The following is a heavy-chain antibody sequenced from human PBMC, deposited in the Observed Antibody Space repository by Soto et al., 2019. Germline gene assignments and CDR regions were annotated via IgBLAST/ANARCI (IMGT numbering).Heavy chain of an antibody. CDR1: GFIFNGYG. CDR2: ISYDGSNK. D-gene: IGHD5-12*01. J-gene: IGHJ4*02. CDR3: AREGNGYKYYFDY. Sequence: QVQLVESGGGVVQPGRSLRLSCAASGFIFNGYGLHWVRQAPGKGLEWVAMISYDGSNKYYADSVKGRFTISRDKSKNTMYLQMNSLRPEDTAVYYCAREGNGYKYYFDYWGQGTLVTVSS. V-gene: IGHV3-30*04.